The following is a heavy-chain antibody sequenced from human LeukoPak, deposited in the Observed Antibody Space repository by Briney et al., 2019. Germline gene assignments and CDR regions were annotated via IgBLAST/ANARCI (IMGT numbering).Heavy chain of an antibody. J-gene: IGHJ6*04. V-gene: IGHV4-59*08. Sequence: SETLSLTCTVSGGSISSYHWGWIRQPPGKGLEWIGYIYYSGSTNYNPSLKSRVTISVDTSKNQFSLKLSSVTAADTAVYYCARLYNWNNYYYCMDVGGAGSTVTASS. CDR2: IYYSGST. CDR1: GGSISSYH. CDR3: ARLYNWNNYYYCMDV. D-gene: IGHD1/OR15-1a*01.